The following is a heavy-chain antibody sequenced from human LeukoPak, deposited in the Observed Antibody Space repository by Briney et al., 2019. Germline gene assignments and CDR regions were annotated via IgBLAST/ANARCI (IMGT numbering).Heavy chain of an antibody. CDR1: GYTFTSYA. D-gene: IGHD6-19*01. V-gene: IGHV1-18*01. CDR3: ARLGVAGDPSSAEYFQH. Sequence: ASVKVSCKASGYTFTSYAISWVRQAPGQGLDWMGWISLYNPKTNYAQKFQGRVTMTTDTSTSTAYMELRGLRSDDTAVYYCARLGVAGDPSSAEYFQHWGQGTLLTVSS. J-gene: IGHJ1*01. CDR2: ISLYNPKT.